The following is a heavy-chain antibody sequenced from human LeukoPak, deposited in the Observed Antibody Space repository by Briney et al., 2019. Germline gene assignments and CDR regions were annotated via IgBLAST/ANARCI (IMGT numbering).Heavy chain of an antibody. D-gene: IGHD2-2*01. V-gene: IGHV3-7*01. CDR2: IKQDGSEK. J-gene: IGHJ6*02. CDR3: ARETVVPAAERGYYYYYGLDV. CDR1: GFTFSDFW. Sequence: GGSLRLSCAASGFTFSDFWMSWVRQAPGKGLEWVANIKQDGSEKYYVDSVKGRFTISRDNAKNSLCLQMNSLRAEDTAVYYCARETVVPAAERGYYYYYGLDVWGQGTPVTVSS.